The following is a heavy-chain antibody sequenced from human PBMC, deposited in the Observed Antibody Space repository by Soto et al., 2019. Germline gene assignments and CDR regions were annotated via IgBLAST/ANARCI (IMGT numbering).Heavy chain of an antibody. J-gene: IGHJ1*01. V-gene: IGHV4-4*02. D-gene: IGHD4-17*01. CDR1: GDSISSSSW. Sequence: QVQLQESGPGLVEPSGTLSLTCAVSGDSISSSSWWSWVRQPPGKGLEWIGEIYHTGSTNYNPSLKSRVTISVDKSKNQFSLKMTSVTAADTAVYYCARAAGVTTTFQHWGQGTLVTVSS. CDR3: ARAAGVTTTFQH. CDR2: IYHTGST.